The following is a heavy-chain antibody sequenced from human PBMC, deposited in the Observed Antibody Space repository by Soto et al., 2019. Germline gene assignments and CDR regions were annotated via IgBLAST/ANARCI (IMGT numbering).Heavy chain of an antibody. CDR1: GGSISSSSYY. Sequence: TSETLSLTCTVSGGSISSSSYYWVWIRQPPGKGLEWIGSIYYSGSTYYNPSLKSRVTISVDTSKNQFSLKLSSVTAADTAVYYCARQRRKGGSYGELGYWGQGTLVTVSS. V-gene: IGHV4-39*01. CDR2: IYYSGST. D-gene: IGHD1-26*01. J-gene: IGHJ4*02. CDR3: ARQRRKGGSYGELGY.